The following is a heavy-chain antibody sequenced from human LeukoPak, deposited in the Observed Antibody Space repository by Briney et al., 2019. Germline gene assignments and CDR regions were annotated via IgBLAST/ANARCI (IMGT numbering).Heavy chain of an antibody. D-gene: IGHD6-19*01. Sequence: SETLCLTCAVYGGSFSGYYWSWIRQPPGKGLEWIGEINHSGSTNYNPSLKSRVTISVDTSKNQFSLKLSSVTAADTAVYYCARDGYSSGQNWFDPWGQGTLVTVSS. CDR1: GGSFSGYY. CDR3: ARDGYSSGQNWFDP. V-gene: IGHV4-34*01. CDR2: INHSGST. J-gene: IGHJ5*02.